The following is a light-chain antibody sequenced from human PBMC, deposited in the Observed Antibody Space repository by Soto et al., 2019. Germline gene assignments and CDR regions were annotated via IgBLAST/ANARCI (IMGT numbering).Light chain of an antibody. J-gene: IGKJ1*01. V-gene: IGKV1-39*01. CDR1: QSINNF. CDR3: QQSSSTPWT. CDR2: DAS. Sequence: DIQMTQSPSSLSASVGDRVTITCRSSQSINNFLNWYQQKPGTATNLLIYDASSLQRAVPSRFSGSGFGTDFTLTISSLQPEDFATYYCQQSSSTPWTFGLGTKVEVK.